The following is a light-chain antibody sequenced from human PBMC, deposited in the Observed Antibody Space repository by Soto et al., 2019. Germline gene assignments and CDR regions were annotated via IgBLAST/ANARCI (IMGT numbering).Light chain of an antibody. CDR3: SSYTSTSTYV. CDR1: SSDVGSYNR. Sequence: QSLLNQPPSGYGPPGQSVTISCTGTSSDVGSYNRVSWYQQPPGTAPKLMIYEVSNRPSGVPDRFSGSKSDNTASLTISGLHAEDEADYYCSSYTSTSTYVFGTGTKVTV. J-gene: IGLJ1*01. V-gene: IGLV2-18*02. CDR2: EVS.